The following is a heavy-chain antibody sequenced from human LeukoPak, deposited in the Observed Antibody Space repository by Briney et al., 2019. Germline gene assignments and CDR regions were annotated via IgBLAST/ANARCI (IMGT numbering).Heavy chain of an antibody. J-gene: IGHJ4*02. CDR3: ARGGAMDPNYYFDY. V-gene: IGHV3-21*04. CDR1: GFTFSSDS. CDR2: ISSSSSYI. Sequence: TGGPLRLSCAASGFTFSSDSMNWVRQAPGKGLEWGSSISSSSSYIYYADSVKGPFTISRANAKNSLYLQMNSLRAEDTAVYYCARGGAMDPNYYFDYWGQGTLVTVSS. D-gene: IGHD3-16*01.